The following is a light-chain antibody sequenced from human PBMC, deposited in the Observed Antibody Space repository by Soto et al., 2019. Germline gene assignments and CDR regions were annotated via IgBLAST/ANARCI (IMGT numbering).Light chain of an antibody. J-gene: IGLJ2*01. CDR3: SSYTSSSTVV. Sequence: QSALTQPASVSGSPGQSITLSCTGTSSDVGGYNYGSWYQQHPGKAPKLRVSEFSNRPPGVSNRFSGSKSGNTASLTISGHQAEDEADYCCSSYTSSSTVVFGGGTKLTVL. CDR2: EFS. V-gene: IGLV2-14*01. CDR1: SSDVGGYNY.